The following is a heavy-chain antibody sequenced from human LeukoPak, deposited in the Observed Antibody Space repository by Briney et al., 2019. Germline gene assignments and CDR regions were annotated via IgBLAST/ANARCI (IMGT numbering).Heavy chain of an antibody. CDR2: IYYSGST. CDR3: ARDLRN. CDR1: GGSISSYY. Sequence: SETLSLACTVSGGSISSYYWSWIRQPPGKGLEWIGYIYYSGSTNYNPSLKSRVTISVDTSKNQFSLKLSSVTAADTAVYYCARDLRNWGQGTLVTVSS. V-gene: IGHV4-59*01. J-gene: IGHJ4*02.